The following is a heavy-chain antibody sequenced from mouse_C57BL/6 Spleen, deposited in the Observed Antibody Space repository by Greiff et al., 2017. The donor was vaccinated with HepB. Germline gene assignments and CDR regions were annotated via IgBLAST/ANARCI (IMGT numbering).Heavy chain of an antibody. Sequence: QVQLQQPGAELVKPGASVKLSCKASGYTFTSYWMHWVKQRPGQGLEWIGMIHPNSGSTNYNEKFKSKATLTVDKSSSTAYMQLSSLTSEDSAVYYCASNYGAWFAYWGQGTLVTVSA. CDR2: IHPNSGST. V-gene: IGHV1-64*01. J-gene: IGHJ3*01. CDR3: ASNYGAWFAY. D-gene: IGHD1-1*01. CDR1: GYTFTSYW.